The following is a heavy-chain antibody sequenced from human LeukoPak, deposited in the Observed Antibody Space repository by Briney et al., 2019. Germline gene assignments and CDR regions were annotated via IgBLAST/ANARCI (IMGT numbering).Heavy chain of an antibody. CDR3: ARSMYYYDSSGYLNWFDP. J-gene: IGHJ5*02. CDR2: ISSSSSYI. D-gene: IGHD3-22*01. Sequence: GGSLRLSCAASGFTFSSYSMNWVRQAPGKGLEWVSSISSSSSYIYYADSVKGRFTISRDNAKNTLYLQMNSLRVDDTAVYYCARSMYYYDSSGYLNWFDPWGQGTLVTVSS. CDR1: GFTFSSYS. V-gene: IGHV3-21*01.